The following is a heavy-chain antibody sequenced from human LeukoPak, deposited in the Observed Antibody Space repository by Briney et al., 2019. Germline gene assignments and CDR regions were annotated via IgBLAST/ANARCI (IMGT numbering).Heavy chain of an antibody. CDR2: IYSGGST. Sequence: GGSLRLSCAASGFTVSSNYMSWVRQAPGKGLEWVSVIYSGGSTYYADSVKGRFSISRDNSKNTLYLQMNSLRAEETDVYYCARDLSPWETRNPDAFDIWGQGTMVTVSS. CDR1: GFTVSSNY. V-gene: IGHV3-53*01. CDR3: ARDLSPWETRNPDAFDI. D-gene: IGHD1-14*01. J-gene: IGHJ3*02.